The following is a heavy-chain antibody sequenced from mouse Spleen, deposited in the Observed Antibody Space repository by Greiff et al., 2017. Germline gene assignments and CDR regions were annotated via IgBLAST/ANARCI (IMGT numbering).Heavy chain of an antibody. CDR3: AMGHLYYGYDDGFAY. J-gene: IGHJ3*01. V-gene: IGHV1-53*01. CDR1: GYTFTSYW. CDR2: INPSNGGT. Sequence: QVQLQQPGAELVMPGASVKLSCKASGYTFTSYWMHWVKQRPGQGLEWIGNINPSNGGTNYNEKFKSKATLTVDKSSSTAYMQLSSLTSEDSAVYYCAMGHLYYGYDDGFAYWGQGTLVTVSA. D-gene: IGHD2-2*01.